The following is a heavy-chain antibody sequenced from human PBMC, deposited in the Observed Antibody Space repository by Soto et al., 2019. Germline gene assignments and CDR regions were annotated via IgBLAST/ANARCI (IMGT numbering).Heavy chain of an antibody. CDR2: ISYDGSNK. J-gene: IGHJ4*02. Sequence: PGGSLRLSCAASGFTFCTYGMHWARQAPGKGLEWVAVISYDGSNKYYADSVKGRFTISRDNSKNTLYLQMNSLRAEDTAVYYCAKSSCSGGSCYSAYWGQGTLVTVSS. CDR3: AKSSCSGGSCYSAY. CDR1: GFTFCTYG. D-gene: IGHD2-15*01. V-gene: IGHV3-30*18.